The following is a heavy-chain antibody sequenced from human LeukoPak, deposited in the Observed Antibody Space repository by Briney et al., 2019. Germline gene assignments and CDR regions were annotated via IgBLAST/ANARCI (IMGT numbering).Heavy chain of an antibody. CDR3: ARVGGYCTNGVVLCRPTAENNWFDH. CDR1: GGTLSSYA. CDR2: IIPIFGTA. D-gene: IGHD2-8*01. Sequence: SVKVSCKASGGTLSSYAISWVRQAPGQGLEWMGGIIPIFGTANYAQKFQGRVTITADESTSTAYMELSSLRSEDTAVYYCARVGGYCTNGVVLCRPTAENNWFDHWGQGTLVTVSS. J-gene: IGHJ5*02. V-gene: IGHV1-69*01.